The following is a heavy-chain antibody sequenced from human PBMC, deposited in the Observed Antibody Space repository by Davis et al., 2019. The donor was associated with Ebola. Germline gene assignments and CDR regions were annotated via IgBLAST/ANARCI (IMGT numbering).Heavy chain of an antibody. V-gene: IGHV4-59*01. D-gene: IGHD6-19*01. Sequence: SETLSPTCAVYGGSFSGYYWSWIRQPPGKGLEWIGYIYYSGSTNYNPSLKSRVTISVDTSKNQFSLKLSSVTAADTAVYYCARVVSSGWYNWFDPWGQGTLVTVSS. J-gene: IGHJ5*02. CDR1: GGSFSGYY. CDR3: ARVVSSGWYNWFDP. CDR2: IYYSGST.